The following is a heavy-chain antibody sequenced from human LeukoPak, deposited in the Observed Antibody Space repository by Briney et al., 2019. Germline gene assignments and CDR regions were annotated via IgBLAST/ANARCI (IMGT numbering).Heavy chain of an antibody. D-gene: IGHD5-12*01. CDR1: GGTFSSYA. Sequence: SVKVSCKASGGTFSSYAISWVRQAPGQGLEWMGGIIPIFGTANYAQKFQGRVTITADESTSTAYMELRSLRSEDTAVYYCARDIWESGYAPKGAYYYYMDVWGKGTTVTVSS. V-gene: IGHV1-69*01. CDR3: ARDIWESGYAPKGAYYYYMDV. CDR2: IIPIFGTA. J-gene: IGHJ6*03.